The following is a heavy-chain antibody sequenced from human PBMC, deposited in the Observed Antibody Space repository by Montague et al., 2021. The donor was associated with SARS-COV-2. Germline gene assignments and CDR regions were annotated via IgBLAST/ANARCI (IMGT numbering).Heavy chain of an antibody. D-gene: IGHD3-22*01. CDR1: GGSISSSSYY. Sequence: SETLSLTCTVSGGSISSSSYYRGWIRQPPGKGLEWIGSIYYTGSTYYNPSLKSRVTISVDTSMNQFSLKLSSVTAADTAVYYCARHGYYETYDAFDIWGQGTMVTVSS. V-gene: IGHV4-39*01. J-gene: IGHJ3*02. CDR3: ARHGYYETYDAFDI. CDR2: IYYTGST.